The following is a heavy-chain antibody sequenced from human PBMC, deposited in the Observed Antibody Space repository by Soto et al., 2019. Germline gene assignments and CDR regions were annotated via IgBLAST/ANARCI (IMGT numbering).Heavy chain of an antibody. J-gene: IGHJ6*03. D-gene: IGHD3-3*01. Sequence: GSLTLSCAASGFTFSSYWMHWVRHAPGKGLVWVSRINSDGSSTSYADSVKGRFTISRDNAKNTLYLQMNSLRAEDTAVYYCASNLFGVVTPVSYYYMDVWGKGTTVSVS. CDR1: GFTFSSYW. V-gene: IGHV3-74*01. CDR3: ASNLFGVVTPVSYYYMDV. CDR2: INSDGSST.